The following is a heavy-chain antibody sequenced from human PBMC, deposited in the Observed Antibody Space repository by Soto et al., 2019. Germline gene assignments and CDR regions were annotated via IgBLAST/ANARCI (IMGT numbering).Heavy chain of an antibody. CDR3: ARQGYYYDSSGYVRFDY. J-gene: IGHJ4*02. D-gene: IGHD3-22*01. CDR2: IDPSDSYT. CDR1: GYSFTSYW. V-gene: IGHV5-10-1*01. Sequence: PGESLKISCKGSGYSFTSYWISWVRQMPGKGLEWMGRIDPSDSYTNYSPSFQGHVTISANKSISTAYLQWSSLKASDTAMYYCARQGYYYDSSGYVRFDYWGQGTLVTVSS.